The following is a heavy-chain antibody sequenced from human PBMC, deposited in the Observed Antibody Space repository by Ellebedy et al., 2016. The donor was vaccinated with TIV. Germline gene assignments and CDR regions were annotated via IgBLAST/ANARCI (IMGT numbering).Heavy chain of an antibody. D-gene: IGHD3-9*01. Sequence: PGGSLRLSCAASEFTFSSYWMSWVRQAPGKGLEWVASIKQDGSEKYYVDSVKGRFTISRDNSKNSLYLQMNSLRAEDTAVYYCARKMIRYFDWLFAGDAFDIWGQGTMVTVSS. V-gene: IGHV3-7*03. J-gene: IGHJ3*02. CDR3: ARKMIRYFDWLFAGDAFDI. CDR1: EFTFSSYW. CDR2: IKQDGSEK.